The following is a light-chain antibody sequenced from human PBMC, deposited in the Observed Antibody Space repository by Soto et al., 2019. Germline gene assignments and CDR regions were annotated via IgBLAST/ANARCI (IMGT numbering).Light chain of an antibody. CDR3: QQYGSTPRT. CDR2: GAS. V-gene: IGKV3-20*01. J-gene: IGKJ1*01. CDR1: QSLTNY. Sequence: EIVLTQSPGTLSLSPGEGATLSCRASQSLTNYLAWYQHKPGQAPRLLIYGASSRATGIPDRFSGSGSGTDFTLTISRLEHEDFAVYYCQQYGSTPRTFGQGTKVEMK.